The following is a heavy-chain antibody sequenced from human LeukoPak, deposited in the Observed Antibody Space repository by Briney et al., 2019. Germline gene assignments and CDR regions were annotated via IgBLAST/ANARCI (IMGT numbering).Heavy chain of an antibody. J-gene: IGHJ4*02. CDR1: GGSISSSNW. CDR3: ARESYSNYID. D-gene: IGHD4-11*01. CDR2: INHSGST. V-gene: IGHV4-4*02. Sequence: SGTLSLTCAVSGGSISSSNWWSWVRQPPGKGLEWIGEINHSGSTNYNPSLKSRVTISVDTSKNQFSLKLSSVTAADTAVYYCARESYSNYIDWGQGTLVTVSS.